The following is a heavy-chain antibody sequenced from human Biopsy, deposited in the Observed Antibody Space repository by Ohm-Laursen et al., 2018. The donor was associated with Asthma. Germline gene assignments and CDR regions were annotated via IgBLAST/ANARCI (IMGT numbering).Heavy chain of an antibody. V-gene: IGHV3-30*04. CDR1: GFTFSSNA. J-gene: IGHJ6*02. CDR3: ARKIAARGGMGV. CDR2: ISYDGGNK. D-gene: IGHD6-6*01. Sequence: SLRLSCAASGFTFSSNAMHWVRQAPGKGLEWVTVISYDGGNKFYGDSVKGRFTISRDNSKNTLYLQMNSLRAEDTAVYYCARKIAARGGMGVWGQGTTVTVSS.